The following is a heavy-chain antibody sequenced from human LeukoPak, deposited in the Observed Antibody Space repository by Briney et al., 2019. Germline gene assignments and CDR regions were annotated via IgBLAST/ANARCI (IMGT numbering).Heavy chain of an antibody. CDR3: ARVERYFDWLYYPN. CDR2: IYYSGGT. J-gene: IGHJ4*02. Sequence: PSETLSLTCTVSGGSLSSYYWSWIRQPPGKGLEWIGYIYYSGGTNYNPSLKSRVTISVDTSKNQFSLKLSSVTAADTAVYYCARVERYFDWLYYPNWGQGTPVTVSS. D-gene: IGHD3-9*01. V-gene: IGHV4-59*01. CDR1: GGSLSSYY.